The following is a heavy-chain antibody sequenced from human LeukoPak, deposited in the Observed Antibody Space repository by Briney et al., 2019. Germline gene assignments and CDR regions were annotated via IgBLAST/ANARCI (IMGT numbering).Heavy chain of an antibody. Sequence: PSETLSLTCTVSGGSISSYYWSWIRQPAGKGLEWIGRIYTSGSTNYNPSLKSRVTMSVDTSKNQFSLKLSSVTAEDTAVYYCARGLPKPIRRDGYNLDYMDVWGKGTTVTVSS. CDR2: IYTSGST. CDR1: GGSISSYY. D-gene: IGHD5-24*01. V-gene: IGHV4-4*07. CDR3: ARGLPKPIRRDGYNLDYMDV. J-gene: IGHJ6*03.